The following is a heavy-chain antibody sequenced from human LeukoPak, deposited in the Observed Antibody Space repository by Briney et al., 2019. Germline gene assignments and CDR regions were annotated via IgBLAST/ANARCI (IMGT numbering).Heavy chain of an antibody. CDR2: ISGSGGST. V-gene: IGHV3-23*01. J-gene: IGHJ4*02. D-gene: IGHD6-13*01. CDR3: AKGRQQQLVLYVDY. Sequence: GGSLRLSCAASGFTFSSYAMSWVRQAPGKGLEWVSAISGSGGSTYYADSVKGRFTISRDNSKNTLYLQINSLRAEDTAVYYCAKGRQQQLVLYVDYWGQGTLVTVSS. CDR1: GFTFSSYA.